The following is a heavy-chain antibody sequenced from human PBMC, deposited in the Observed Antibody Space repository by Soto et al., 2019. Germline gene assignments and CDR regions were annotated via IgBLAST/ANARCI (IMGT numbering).Heavy chain of an antibody. CDR3: AAGEASSRNFALYFLGF. D-gene: IGHD6-13*01. CDR1: GGSMRNYF. V-gene: IGHV4-59*01. Sequence: SETLSLTCTVSGGSMRNYFWTWIRQPPGKGLEWIGYIHYSGTTSFFPSYNPSLRSRVTISEDTSKNQFSLKLLSVTTADTAVYFCAAGEASSRNFALYFLGFRGQGTLFPVSS. J-gene: IGHJ1*01. CDR2: IHYSGTT.